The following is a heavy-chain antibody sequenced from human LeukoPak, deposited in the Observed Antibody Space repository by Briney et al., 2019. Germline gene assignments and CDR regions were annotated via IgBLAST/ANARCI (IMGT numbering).Heavy chain of an antibody. Sequence: GSLSLSCVASGFIFSNYAIHWVRQAPGKGLEWVAVISFDGKNKYHADSVKGRFTISRDNSKDTLSLEMNSLRAEDTAVYYCARGAVYSTAWYNWFDPWGQGTLVTVFS. CDR2: ISFDGKNK. D-gene: IGHD2-2*02. CDR1: GFIFSNYA. CDR3: ARGAVYSTAWYNWFDP. V-gene: IGHV3-30*04. J-gene: IGHJ5*02.